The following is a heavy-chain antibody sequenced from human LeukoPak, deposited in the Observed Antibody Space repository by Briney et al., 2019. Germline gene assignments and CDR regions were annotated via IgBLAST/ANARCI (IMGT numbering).Heavy chain of an antibody. Sequence: SVKVSCKASGGTFSSYAISWVRQAPGQGLEWMGGIIPIFGTANYAQKFQGRVTITTDESTSTAYMELSSLRSEDTAVYYCARGGTGYCTNGVCYPYYYYMDVWGKGTTVTVSS. CDR1: GGTFSSYA. CDR3: ARGGTGYCTNGVCYPYYYYMDV. D-gene: IGHD2-8*01. J-gene: IGHJ6*03. CDR2: IIPIFGTA. V-gene: IGHV1-69*05.